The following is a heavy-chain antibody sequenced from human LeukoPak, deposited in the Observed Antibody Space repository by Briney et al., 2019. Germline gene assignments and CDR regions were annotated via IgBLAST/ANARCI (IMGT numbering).Heavy chain of an antibody. D-gene: IGHD3-22*01. CDR1: GGSFRGYY. J-gene: IGHJ6*03. CDR3: ARGGGRVVVIGYYYMDV. V-gene: IGHV4-34*01. CDR2: INHSGST. Sequence: SETLSLTCAVCGGSFRGYYWRWIRQPRGKGLEWIGEINHSGSTNYNPSLKSRVTISVDTSKTQFSLKLSSVTAADTAVYYCARGGGRVVVIGYYYMDVWGKGTTVTVSS.